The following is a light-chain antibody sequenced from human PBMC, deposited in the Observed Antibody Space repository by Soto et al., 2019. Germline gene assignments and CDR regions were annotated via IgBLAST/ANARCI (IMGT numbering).Light chain of an antibody. CDR3: QQYKSYSQT. CDR1: QRISDW. J-gene: IGKJ1*01. V-gene: IGKV1-5*03. Sequence: DIQMTQSPSTRSASVGDRVTITCRASQRISDWLAWYQQKPGKAPRLLIYRASYLESGVPSRFSGSGSVKEFTLTINSLQPEDFATYYCQQYKSYSQTFGQGTKVDIK. CDR2: RAS.